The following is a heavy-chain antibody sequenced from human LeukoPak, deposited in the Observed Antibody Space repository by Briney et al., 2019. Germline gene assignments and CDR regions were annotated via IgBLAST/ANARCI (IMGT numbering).Heavy chain of an antibody. D-gene: IGHD6-13*01. J-gene: IGHJ4*02. Sequence: PGGSLRLSCAASGFTFSSYAMSWVRQAPGKGLEWVSAISGSGGSTYYADSVKGRFTISSDNSKNTLYLQMNCLRAEDTAVYYCAKAHNSYLIAAASSMDFWGQGTLVTVSS. V-gene: IGHV3-23*01. CDR2: ISGSGGST. CDR3: AKAHNSYLIAAASSMDF. CDR1: GFTFSSYA.